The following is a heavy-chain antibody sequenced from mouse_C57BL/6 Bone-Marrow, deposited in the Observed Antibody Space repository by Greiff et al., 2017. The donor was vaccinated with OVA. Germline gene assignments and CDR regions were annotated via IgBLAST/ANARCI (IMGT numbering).Heavy chain of an antibody. J-gene: IGHJ3*01. Sequence: VMLVESGPGLVAPSQSLSITCTVSGFSLTSYGVHWVRQPPGKGLEWLVVIWSDGSTTYNSALKSRLSISKDHSKSQVFLKMNSLPTDDTAMYYCDRHRHYGCSSLPGCVYWGQGTGVTVCA. CDR2: IWSDGST. CDR3: DRHRHYGCSSLPGCVY. D-gene: IGHD1-1*01. CDR1: GFSLTSYG. V-gene: IGHV2-6-1*01.